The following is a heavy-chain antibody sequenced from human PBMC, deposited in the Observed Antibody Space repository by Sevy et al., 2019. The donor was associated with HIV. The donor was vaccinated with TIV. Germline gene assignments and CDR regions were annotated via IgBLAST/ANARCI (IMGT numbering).Heavy chain of an antibody. CDR1: GFTFSNYY. CDR2: ISGTGNTK. Sequence: GGSLRLSCAASGFTFSNYYMNWIRQAPGKGLEWVSYISGTGNTKYYTDSVKDRFTISRDNAKNSLFLQMDSLRVEDTAVYYCARDPTYYDFWSGYYTGWFDPWGQGTLVTVSS. V-gene: IGHV3-11*01. J-gene: IGHJ5*02. CDR3: ARDPTYYDFWSGYYTGWFDP. D-gene: IGHD3-3*01.